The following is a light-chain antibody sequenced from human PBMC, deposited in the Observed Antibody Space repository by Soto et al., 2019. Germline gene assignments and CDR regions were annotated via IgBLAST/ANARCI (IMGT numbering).Light chain of an antibody. CDR3: QQYGSSPYT. CDR2: GAS. V-gene: IGKV3-20*01. Sequence: EIVLTQSPDTLSLSPGERGTLSCRASQTIGDNDLAWYQQKPGQAPRLLMYGASSRATGIPDRFSGGGSATDFTLTISRLEPEDFAVYYCQQYGSSPYTFGQGTKLEIK. J-gene: IGKJ2*01. CDR1: QTIGDND.